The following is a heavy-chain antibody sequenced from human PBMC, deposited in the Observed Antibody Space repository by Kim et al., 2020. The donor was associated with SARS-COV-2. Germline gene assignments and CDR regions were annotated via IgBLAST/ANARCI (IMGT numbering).Heavy chain of an antibody. CDR1: GYTFTGYY. J-gene: IGHJ6*02. D-gene: IGHD6-19*01. Sequence: ASVKVSCKASGYTFTGYYMHWVRQAPGQGLEWMGRINPNSGGTNYAQKFQGRVTMTRDTSISTAYMELSRLRSDDTAVYYYARAGAVALYYYYYYGMDVWGQGTTVTVSS. V-gene: IGHV1-2*06. CDR2: INPNSGGT. CDR3: ARAGAVALYYYYYYGMDV.